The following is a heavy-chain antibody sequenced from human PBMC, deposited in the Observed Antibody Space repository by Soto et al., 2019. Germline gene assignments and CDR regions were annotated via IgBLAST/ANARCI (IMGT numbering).Heavy chain of an antibody. CDR1: GGSVISGSYY. Sequence: SETLSLTCTVSGGSVISGSYYWIWIRQPPGKGLEWIGYIYYSGSTNYNPSLKSRVTISVDTSKNQFSLKLSSVTAADTAVYYCARDPSYYYDSSGYLGTFDYWGQGTLVTVSS. J-gene: IGHJ4*02. CDR3: ARDPSYYYDSSGYLGTFDY. V-gene: IGHV4-61*01. CDR2: IYYSGST. D-gene: IGHD3-22*01.